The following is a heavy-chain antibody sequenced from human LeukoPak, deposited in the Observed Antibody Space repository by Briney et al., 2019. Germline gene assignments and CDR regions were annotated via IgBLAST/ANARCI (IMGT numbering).Heavy chain of an antibody. Sequence: PSETLSLTCTVSGGSISSYYWSWIRQPPGKGLEWIGYIYYSGSTNYNPSLKSRVTISVDTSKNQFSLKLSSVTAADTAVYYCARDRVTMMPLDYWGQGTLVTVSS. CDR3: ARDRVTMMPLDY. CDR2: IYYSGST. D-gene: IGHD3-22*01. J-gene: IGHJ4*02. V-gene: IGHV4-59*01. CDR1: GGSISSYY.